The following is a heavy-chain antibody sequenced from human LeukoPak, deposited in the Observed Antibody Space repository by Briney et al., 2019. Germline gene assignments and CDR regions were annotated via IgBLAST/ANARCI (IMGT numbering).Heavy chain of an antibody. Sequence: PGRSLRLSCAPSGITFSSYGMHWVRHAPGNGLEWVAVIWYDGSNKYYADSVKGRFTISRDNSKNTLYLQMNSLRAEDTAVYYCAKAQTSGGFDPWGQGTLVTVSS. V-gene: IGHV3-33*06. D-gene: IGHD3-10*01. J-gene: IGHJ5*02. CDR3: AKAQTSGGFDP. CDR2: IWYDGSNK. CDR1: GITFSSYG.